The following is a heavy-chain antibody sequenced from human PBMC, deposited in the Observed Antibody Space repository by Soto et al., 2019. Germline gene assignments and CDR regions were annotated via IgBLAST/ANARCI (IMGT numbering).Heavy chain of an antibody. CDR3: AKDGAPRYCGRSSCHPTVAY. J-gene: IGHJ4*02. D-gene: IGHD2-15*01. V-gene: IGHV3-30*18. CDR1: GFTFSNYG. Sequence: QVQLVESGGGVVQPGRSLRLSCAGSGFTFSNYGLHWVRQAPGKGLEWVAVISYDGSHKYYADSVKGRFTISRDNSNNMLYLQMDSLRAEDTAVYYCAKDGAPRYCGRSSCHPTVAYCGQGTLVTVSS. CDR2: ISYDGSHK.